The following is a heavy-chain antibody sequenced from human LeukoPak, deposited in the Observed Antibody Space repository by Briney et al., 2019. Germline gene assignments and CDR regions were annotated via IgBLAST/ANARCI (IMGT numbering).Heavy chain of an antibody. CDR2: ISGSGGST. CDR3: AELGITMIGGV. V-gene: IGHV3-23*01. Sequence: GGSLRLSCAASGFTFSSYAMSWVRQAPGKGLEWVSLISGSGGSTYYADSVKGRFTISRDNLKNTLYLQMNSLRAEDAAVYYCAELGITMIGGVWGKGTTVTISS. J-gene: IGHJ6*04. D-gene: IGHD3-10*02. CDR1: GFTFSSYA.